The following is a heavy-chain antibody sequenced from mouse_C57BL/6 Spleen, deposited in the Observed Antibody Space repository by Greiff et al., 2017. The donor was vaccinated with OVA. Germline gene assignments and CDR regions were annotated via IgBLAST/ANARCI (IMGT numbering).Heavy chain of an antibody. CDR2: IHPSDSDT. CDR3: AIPPTVVATDAMDY. Sequence: QVQLKQPGAELVKPGASVKVSCKASGYTFTSYWMHWVKQRPGQGLEWIGRIHPSDSDTNYNQKFKGKATLTVDKSSSTAYMPLSSLTSEDSAVYYCAIPPTVVATDAMDYWGQGTSVTVSS. J-gene: IGHJ4*01. V-gene: IGHV1-74*01. D-gene: IGHD1-1*01. CDR1: GYTFTSYW.